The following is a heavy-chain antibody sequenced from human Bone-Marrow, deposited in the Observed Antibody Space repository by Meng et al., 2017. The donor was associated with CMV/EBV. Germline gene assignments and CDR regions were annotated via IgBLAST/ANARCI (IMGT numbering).Heavy chain of an antibody. Sequence: SSPTMVKPTQTLTLTCCFSGFSLTTTGMRVSWFRQPPGKDLEWLARIDWDDGKFYSTSLKTRLTVSKDTSKNQVVLTMTNMDPVDTATYYCARLERGYWGQGTLVTVSS. V-gene: IGHV2-70D*14. CDR3: ARLERGY. J-gene: IGHJ4*02. D-gene: IGHD5-24*01. CDR2: IDWDDGK. CDR1: GFSLTTTGMR.